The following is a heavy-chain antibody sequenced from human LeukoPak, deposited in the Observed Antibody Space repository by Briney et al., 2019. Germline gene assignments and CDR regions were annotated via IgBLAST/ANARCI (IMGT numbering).Heavy chain of an antibody. Sequence: GGSLRLSCAASGFTFSSSWMHWVRQAPGKGLVWVSRISSDGSSTNYADSVKGRFTISRDNAKNTLDLQMNSLRAEDTAVYYCASSRYAAAALHYWGQGTLVTVSS. CDR2: ISSDGSST. V-gene: IGHV3-74*01. D-gene: IGHD6-13*01. CDR1: GFTFSSSW. CDR3: ASSRYAAAALHY. J-gene: IGHJ4*02.